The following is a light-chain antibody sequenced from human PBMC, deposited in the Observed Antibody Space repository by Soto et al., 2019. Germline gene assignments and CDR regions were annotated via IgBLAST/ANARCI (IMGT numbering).Light chain of an antibody. J-gene: IGKJ4*01. CDR3: QQYVSSPPLT. Sequence: DIQMTQSPSSLSASVGDRVTITCRASQDIGNYLAWFQQKPGKAPKSLIYGASSLLSGVPPNFSGCGSSSGTDFTLTISNLQPEDFAVYYCQQYVSSPPLTFGGGTKVEIK. V-gene: IGKV1-16*02. CDR2: GAS. CDR1: QDIGNY.